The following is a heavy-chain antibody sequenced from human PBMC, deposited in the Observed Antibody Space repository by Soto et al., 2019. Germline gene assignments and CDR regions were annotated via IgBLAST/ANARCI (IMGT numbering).Heavy chain of an antibody. J-gene: IGHJ4*02. V-gene: IGHV1-69*01. CDR1: GGTFSSYS. Sequence: QVQLVQSGAEVKKPGSSVKVSCKASGGTFSSYSINWVRQAPGQGLEWMGEIIPIFGTANYTQKFQGRVTITADESTSTAYMELSSLRSEDTAVYYCARDGGRHSGGIDYWGQGTLVTVSS. D-gene: IGHD1-26*01. CDR3: ARDGGRHSGGIDY. CDR2: IIPIFGTA.